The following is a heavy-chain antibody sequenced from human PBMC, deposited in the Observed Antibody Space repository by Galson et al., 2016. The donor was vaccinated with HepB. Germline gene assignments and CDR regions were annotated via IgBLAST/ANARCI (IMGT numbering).Heavy chain of an antibody. Sequence: SETLSLTCTVSGASFTSQSWNWIRQTPGRGLEWIGRIHSTGTTIYNPSLESRVTISIDPSMNRFSLGLNSVTAADTAIYYCARRDFERSAIGFQSNWLDPWGQGILVTVSS. D-gene: IGHD2/OR15-2a*01. V-gene: IGHV4-59*08. CDR2: IHSTGTT. J-gene: IGHJ5*02. CDR1: GASFTSQS. CDR3: ARRDFERSAIGFQSNWLDP.